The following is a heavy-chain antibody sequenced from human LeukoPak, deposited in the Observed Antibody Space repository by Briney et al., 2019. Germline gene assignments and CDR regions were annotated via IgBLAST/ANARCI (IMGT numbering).Heavy chain of an antibody. D-gene: IGHD3-16*02. CDR2: ISHSGST. J-gene: IGHJ4*02. Sequence: PSETLSLTCAVSDYPISSGYFWGWIRQAPGKGLEWIATISHSGSTYFNPSLKSRTLVSIDTSKNQLSLKLTSVTAADTAVYYCARDRCAGGYCYFLDYWGQGTLVTVSS. CDR3: ARDRCAGGYCYFLDY. CDR1: DYPISSGYF. V-gene: IGHV4-38-2*02.